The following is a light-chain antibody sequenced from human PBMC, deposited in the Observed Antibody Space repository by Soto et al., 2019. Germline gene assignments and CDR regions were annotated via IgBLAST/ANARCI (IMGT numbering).Light chain of an antibody. J-gene: IGLJ1*01. Sequence: QSVLTQPPSVSEAPGQRVTISCTGSSSNIGAGYEAHWYQQVPGTAPKLLIYENNNRPSGVPDRFSGSKSGTSASLAITGLPAEDEAEYYRQSYDSSLSGYVFGTGSKVTVL. CDR1: SSNIGAGYE. CDR2: ENN. V-gene: IGLV1-40*01. CDR3: QSYDSSLSGYV.